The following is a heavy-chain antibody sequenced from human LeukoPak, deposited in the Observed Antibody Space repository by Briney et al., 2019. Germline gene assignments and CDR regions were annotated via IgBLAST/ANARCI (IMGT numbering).Heavy chain of an antibody. Sequence: GGSLRLSCAASGFTFSSYAMSWVRQAPGKGLEWVSAISGSGGSTNYADSVKGRFTISRDNSKNMLYLQMNSLRAEDTAVYYCAKIGGNSGSWVDDYWGQGTLVTVSS. J-gene: IGHJ4*02. CDR2: ISGSGGST. V-gene: IGHV3-23*01. CDR1: GFTFSSYA. D-gene: IGHD1-26*01. CDR3: AKIGGNSGSWVDDY.